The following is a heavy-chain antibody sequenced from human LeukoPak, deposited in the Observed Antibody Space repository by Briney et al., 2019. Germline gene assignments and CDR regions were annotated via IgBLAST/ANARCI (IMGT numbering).Heavy chain of an antibody. Sequence: ASVKVSCEGSGYTFTSYGISWVRQAPGQGLEWMGWISAYNGNTNYAQKLQGRVTMTTDTSTSTAYMELRSLRSDDTAVYYCARVLGSSGWYVGHEYFQHWGQGTLVTVSS. V-gene: IGHV1-18*01. CDR1: GYTFTSYG. CDR2: ISAYNGNT. D-gene: IGHD6-19*01. CDR3: ARVLGSSGWYVGHEYFQH. J-gene: IGHJ1*01.